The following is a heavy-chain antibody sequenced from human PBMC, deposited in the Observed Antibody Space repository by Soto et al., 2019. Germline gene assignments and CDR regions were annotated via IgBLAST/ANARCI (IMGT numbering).Heavy chain of an antibody. V-gene: IGHV3-7*01. Sequence: EVQLVESGGGLVQPGGSLRLSCAASGFTFSSYWMSWVRQAPGTGLEWVANIKQDGSEKYYVDSVKGRFTISRDNAKNSLYLQMNSLRAEDTAVYYCARAGVEMATIVGAFDIWGQGTMVTVSS. J-gene: IGHJ3*02. CDR3: ARAGVEMATIVGAFDI. CDR2: IKQDGSEK. D-gene: IGHD5-12*01. CDR1: GFTFSSYW.